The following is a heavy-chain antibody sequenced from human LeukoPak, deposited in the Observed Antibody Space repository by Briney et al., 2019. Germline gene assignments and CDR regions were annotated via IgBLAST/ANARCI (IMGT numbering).Heavy chain of an antibody. Sequence: PGGSLRLSYAASGLTFSNYAMNWVRQTPGKGLEWVSFISSSGGSTYYADSVKGLFIISRDNSKNTLYLQMNSLRAEDTAVYYCAKDRAPMDVWGKGTTVTVSS. V-gene: IGHV3-23*01. CDR3: AKDRAPMDV. CDR2: ISSSGGST. J-gene: IGHJ6*04. CDR1: GLTFSNYA.